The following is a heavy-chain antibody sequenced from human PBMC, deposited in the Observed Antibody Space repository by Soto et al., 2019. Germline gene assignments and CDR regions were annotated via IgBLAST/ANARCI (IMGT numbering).Heavy chain of an antibody. CDR1: GGTFSSYT. CDR2: IIPILGIA. V-gene: IGHV1-69*04. Sequence: ASVKVSCKASGGTFSSYTISWVRQAPGQGLEWMGRIIPILGIANYAQKFQGRVTITADKSTSTAYMELSSLRSEDTAVYYCARDMRENRVYYYGMDVWGKGTTVTVSS. D-gene: IGHD3-16*01. J-gene: IGHJ6*04. CDR3: ARDMRENRVYYYGMDV.